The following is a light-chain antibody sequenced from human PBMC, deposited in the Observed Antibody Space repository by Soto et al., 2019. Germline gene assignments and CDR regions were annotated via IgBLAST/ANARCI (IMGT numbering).Light chain of an antibody. J-gene: IGLJ1*01. V-gene: IGLV2-18*01. CDR2: EVS. CDR3: SLYTSSSTYG. Sequence: QSVLTQPRSVSWYSGQSVMISCPGNSSADSSYSRVSWYQQPPGTAPNLMIYEVSKRPSGVRDRFSGSKSGNTASLTISRLQAEDEADYYCSLYTSSSTYGFGTWTTVTVL. CDR1: SSADSSYSR.